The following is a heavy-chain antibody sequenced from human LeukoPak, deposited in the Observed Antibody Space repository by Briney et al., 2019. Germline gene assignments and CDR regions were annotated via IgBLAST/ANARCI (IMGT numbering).Heavy chain of an antibody. CDR3: AKDADYYYYYMDV. CDR2: ISWNSGSI. J-gene: IGHJ6*03. CDR1: GFTFDDYA. V-gene: IGHV3-9*01. Sequence: SLRLTCAASGFTFDDYAMHWVRQAPGKGLEGVSGISWNSGSIGYADYVKGRFTISRDNAKNSLYLQMNSLRAEDTALYYCAKDADYYYYYMDVWGKGTTVTVSS.